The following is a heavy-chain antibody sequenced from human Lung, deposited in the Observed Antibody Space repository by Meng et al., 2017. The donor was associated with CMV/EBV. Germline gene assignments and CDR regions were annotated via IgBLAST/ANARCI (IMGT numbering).Heavy chain of an antibody. CDR1: GFTFSSYA. CDR2: ISYDGSNK. D-gene: IGHD6-6*01. J-gene: IGHJ3*02. Sequence: GESXKISCAASGFTFSSYAMHWVRQAPGKGLEWVAVISYDGSNKYYADSVKGRFTISRDNSKNTLYLQMNSLRAEDTAVYYCARGGYSSSSGAFDILGQGXMVTVSS. V-gene: IGHV3-30-3*01. CDR3: ARGGYSSSSGAFDI.